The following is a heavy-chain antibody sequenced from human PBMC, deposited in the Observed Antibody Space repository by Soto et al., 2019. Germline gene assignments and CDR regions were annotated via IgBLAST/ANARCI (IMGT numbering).Heavy chain of an antibody. CDR3: ARYPVVVVPAANYGLDV. V-gene: IGHV4-31*03. Sequence: QVQLQESGPGLVKPSQTLSLTCSVSGVSVSSDIYYWSWIRHHPGKGLEWIGYLYYSGNTYYNPSLGGRVTISLDTSKNHFSLRLRSVTPADTAVYYCARYPVVVVPAANYGLDVWGQGTTVTVSS. D-gene: IGHD2-2*01. J-gene: IGHJ6*02. CDR1: GVSVSSDIYY. CDR2: LYYSGNT.